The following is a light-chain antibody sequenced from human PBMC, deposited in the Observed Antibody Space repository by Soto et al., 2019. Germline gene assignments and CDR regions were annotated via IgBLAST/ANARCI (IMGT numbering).Light chain of an antibody. Sequence: EIVLTQSPATLSVSPGERGTLSCRASQSVSNNLAWYQQKPGQAPRLLIYDASTRATGIPVRFSGSGSGTEFTLTISSLQSEDFGVYYCQQNKDWPGTFGQGTKVDIK. J-gene: IGKJ1*01. V-gene: IGKV3-15*01. CDR2: DAS. CDR3: QQNKDWPGT. CDR1: QSVSNN.